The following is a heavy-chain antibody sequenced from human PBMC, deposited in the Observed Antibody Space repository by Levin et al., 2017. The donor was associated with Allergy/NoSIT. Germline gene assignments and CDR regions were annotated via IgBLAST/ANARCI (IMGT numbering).Heavy chain of an antibody. CDR1: GFTFSIYG. CDR2: ISYDGSNK. CDR3: AKGAGDSGYDFLDY. J-gene: IGHJ4*02. D-gene: IGHD5-12*01. Sequence: GGSLRLSCAASGFTFSIYGMHWVRQAPGKGLEWVAVISYDGSNKYYADSVKGRFTISRDNSKNTLYLQMNSLRAEDTAVYYCAKGAGDSGYDFLDYWGQGTLVTVSS. V-gene: IGHV3-30*18.